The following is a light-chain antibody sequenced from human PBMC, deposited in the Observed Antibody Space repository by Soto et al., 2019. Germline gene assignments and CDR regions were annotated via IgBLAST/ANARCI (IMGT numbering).Light chain of an antibody. CDR2: DAS. CDR3: QQYNSLWT. Sequence: DIQMTQSPSTLSASVGDRVTITCRASQSISSWLAWYQQKPGKAPKLLIYDASSLESGVPSRFSGSGSGTEFTLTISSLQPDAFATYYFQQYNSLWTFGQGTKVEIK. V-gene: IGKV1-5*01. J-gene: IGKJ1*01. CDR1: QSISSW.